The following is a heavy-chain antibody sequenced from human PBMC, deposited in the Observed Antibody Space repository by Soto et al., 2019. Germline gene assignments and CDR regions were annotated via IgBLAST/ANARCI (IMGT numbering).Heavy chain of an antibody. CDR1: GFTFSTYA. J-gene: IGHJ5*02. D-gene: IGHD2-8*02. CDR2: ISDSGTNP. CDR3: ARYALGLSPWWYNWFDR. Sequence: GGSLRLSCAASGFTFSTYAMNWFRQTPEEGLEWVSGISDSGTNPYYADSVKGRFTISRDNSKNTLYLQMDSLRAEDTGIYYCARYALGLSPWWYNWFDRWGQGTLVTVS. V-gene: IGHV3-23*01.